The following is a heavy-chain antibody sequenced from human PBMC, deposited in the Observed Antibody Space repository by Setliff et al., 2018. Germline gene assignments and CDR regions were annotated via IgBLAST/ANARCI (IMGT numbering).Heavy chain of an antibody. CDR2: INHSGST. Sequence: SETLSLTCAVYGGSFSGYYWSWIRQPPGKGLEWIGEINHSGSTNYNPSLKSRVTISVDTPKNQFSLKLSSVTAADTAVYYCASIALTEPSYYDYVWGSYFDYRGQGTLVTVSS. J-gene: IGHJ4*02. CDR3: ASIALTEPSYYDYVWGSYFDY. V-gene: IGHV4-34*01. CDR1: GGSFSGYY. D-gene: IGHD3-16*01.